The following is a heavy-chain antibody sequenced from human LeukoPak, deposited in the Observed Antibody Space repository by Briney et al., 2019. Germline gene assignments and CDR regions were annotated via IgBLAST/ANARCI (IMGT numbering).Heavy chain of an antibody. Sequence: GGSLRLSCAASGFTFSSSAMNWVRQAPGKGLEWVSSINNVGSHIYYADSVKGRFTISRDNAKNSLYLQMNSLRAEDTAVYYCARDGVCSSTSCHSDMDVWGKGTTVIVSS. CDR2: INNVGSHI. D-gene: IGHD2-2*01. CDR3: ARDGVCSSTSCHSDMDV. V-gene: IGHV3-21*01. CDR1: GFTFSSSA. J-gene: IGHJ6*03.